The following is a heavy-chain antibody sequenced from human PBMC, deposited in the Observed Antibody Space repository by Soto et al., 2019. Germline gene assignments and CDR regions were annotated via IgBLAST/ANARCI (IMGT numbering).Heavy chain of an antibody. CDR3: ASQAGWELPYYYYGMDV. V-gene: IGHV1-69*01. CDR1: GGTFSSYA. J-gene: IGHJ6*02. CDR2: IIPIFGTA. Sequence: QVQLVQSGAEVQKPGSSVKVSCKASGGTFSSYAISWVRQAPGQGLEWMGGIIPIFGTANYAQKFQGRVTITADESTSTAYMELSSLRSEDTAVYYCASQAGWELPYYYYGMDVWGQGTTVTVSS. D-gene: IGHD1-26*01.